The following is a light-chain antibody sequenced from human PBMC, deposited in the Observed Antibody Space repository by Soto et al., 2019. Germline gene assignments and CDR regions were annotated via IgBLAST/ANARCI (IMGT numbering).Light chain of an antibody. CDR1: QSVSSSY. Sequence: EIVLTQSPGTLSLSPGERATLSCRASQSVSSSYLAWYQQKPGQAPRLLIYGESSRATGIPDTFSGSGSGTDFTLTISSLQSEYFAVYYCHQYNDWPSMYTFGQGTKLEMK. CDR3: HQYNDWPSMYT. J-gene: IGKJ2*01. CDR2: GES. V-gene: IGKV3-20*01.